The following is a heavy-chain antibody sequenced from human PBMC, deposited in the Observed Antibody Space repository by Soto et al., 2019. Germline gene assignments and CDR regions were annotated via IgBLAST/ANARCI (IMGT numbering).Heavy chain of an antibody. CDR3: ASPREGQWLVFDH. J-gene: IGHJ4*02. CDR2: ISKDGLDR. V-gene: IGHV3-30*19. CDR1: GFTFSDFG. Sequence: GGSLSLSCVVSGFTFSDFGVHWVRQSPGEGLAWVASISKDGLDRYYSESVKGRFTISRDDSKNTVFLQMNSLKVEDTAAYFCASPREGQWLVFDHWGQRTLVTVSS. D-gene: IGHD6-19*01.